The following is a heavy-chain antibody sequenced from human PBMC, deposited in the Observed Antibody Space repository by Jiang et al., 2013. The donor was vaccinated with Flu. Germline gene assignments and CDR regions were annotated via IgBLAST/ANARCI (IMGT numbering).Heavy chain of an antibody. CDR1: GGSFSGYY. Sequence: LLKPSETLSLTCAVYGGSFSGYYWSWIRQPPGKGLEWIGEINHSGSTNYNPSLKSRVTISVDTSKNQFSLKLSSVTAADTAVYYCARQPTYFDYWGQGTLVTVSS. D-gene: IGHD1-14*01. J-gene: IGHJ4*02. V-gene: IGHV4-34*01. CDR2: INHSGST. CDR3: ARQPTYFDY.